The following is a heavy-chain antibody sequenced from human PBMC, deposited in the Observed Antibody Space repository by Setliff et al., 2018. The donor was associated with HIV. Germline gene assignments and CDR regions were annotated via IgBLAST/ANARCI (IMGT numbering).Heavy chain of an antibody. J-gene: IGHJ4*02. CDR1: GFTFSSYS. V-gene: IGHV3-66*01. D-gene: IGHD2-2*01. Sequence: PGGSLRLSCAASGFTFSSYSMNWVRQAPGKGLEWVSVIYSGGSTYYADSVKGRFTISRDNAKNSLYLQMNSLRAEDTAVYYCARGEPTILVVPAAFFDYWGQGTLVTVSS. CDR3: ARGEPTILVVPAAFFDY. CDR2: IYSGGST.